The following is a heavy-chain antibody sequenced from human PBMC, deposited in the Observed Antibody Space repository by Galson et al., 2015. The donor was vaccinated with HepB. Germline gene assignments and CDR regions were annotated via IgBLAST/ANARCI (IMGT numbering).Heavy chain of an antibody. CDR1: GDSVSSNTVG. V-gene: IGHV6-1*01. CDR3: AKSIHLGRGFDS. Sequence: ISGDSVSSNTVGWNWIRQSPSRGLEWLGRTYYRSKWSTDYAVSVKSRITINPDTSKNQFSLQLNSVTPEDTAVYYCAKSIHLGRGFDSWGQGTLVTVSS. D-gene: IGHD7-27*01. J-gene: IGHJ4*02. CDR2: TYYRSKWST.